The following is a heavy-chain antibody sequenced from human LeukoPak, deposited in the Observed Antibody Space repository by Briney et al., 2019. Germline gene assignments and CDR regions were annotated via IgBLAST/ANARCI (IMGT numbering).Heavy chain of an antibody. D-gene: IGHD1-1*01. Sequence: ASVKVSCKASGYTFTGYSMHWVRQAPGQGLEWMGWINPNSGGTNYAQKFQGRVTMTRDTSISTAYMELSRLRSDDTAVYYCARGPRHWNDQSDAFDIWGQGTMVTVSS. V-gene: IGHV1-2*02. CDR3: ARGPRHWNDQSDAFDI. J-gene: IGHJ3*02. CDR2: INPNSGGT. CDR1: GYTFTGYS.